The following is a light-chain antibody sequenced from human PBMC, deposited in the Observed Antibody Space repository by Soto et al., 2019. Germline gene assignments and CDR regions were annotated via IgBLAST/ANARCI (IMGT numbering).Light chain of an antibody. V-gene: IGKV2-30*02. CDR3: MQGTHWPWT. CDR1: QSLVHPDGNIY. CDR2: KVS. Sequence: DVVMTQSPLSLPVTLGQPASISCRSSQSLVHPDGNIYLSWFQQRPGQSPRRLFYKVSNRDSGVPDRISGSGSGTGFTLRISRVEAEDVGIYYCMQGTHWPWTFGQGTKVDIK. J-gene: IGKJ1*01.